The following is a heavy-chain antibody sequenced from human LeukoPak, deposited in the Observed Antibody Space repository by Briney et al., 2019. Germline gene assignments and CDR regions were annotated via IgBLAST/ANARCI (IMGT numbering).Heavy chain of an antibody. Sequence: PGGSLRLSCAASGFTFSSYGMSWVRQAPGKGLEWVSAISGSGGSTYDADSVKGRFTISRDSSKNTLYLQMNSLRAEDTAVYYCARDLSPSYWGQGTLVTVSS. CDR2: ISGSGGST. D-gene: IGHD2/OR15-2a*01. J-gene: IGHJ4*02. V-gene: IGHV3-23*01. CDR3: ARDLSPSY. CDR1: GFTFSSYG.